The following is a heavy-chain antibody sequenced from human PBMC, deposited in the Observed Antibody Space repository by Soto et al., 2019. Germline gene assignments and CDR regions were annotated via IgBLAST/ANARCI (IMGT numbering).Heavy chain of an antibody. V-gene: IGHV4-38-2*01. CDR2: IFHSGRT. CDR1: GYSISSGYD. Sequence: TSETLSLTCAVSGYSISSGYDWGWIRQPPGKGLEWIGNIFHSGRTYYNPSLKSRVALSVDTSKNQFSLKLTSLTAADTAVYYCARARSVVGLDYWGQGTLVTVSS. CDR3: ARARSVVGLDY. J-gene: IGHJ4*02. D-gene: IGHD6-19*01.